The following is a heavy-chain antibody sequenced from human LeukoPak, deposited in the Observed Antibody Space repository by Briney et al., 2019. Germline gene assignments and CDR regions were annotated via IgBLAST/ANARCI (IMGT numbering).Heavy chain of an antibody. V-gene: IGHV3-23*01. CDR3: AKEGSPYYDFWSGYYLYYFDY. CDR2: ISGSGGST. CDR1: GFTFSSYA. Sequence: PGGSLRLSCAASGFTFSSYAMSWVRQAPGKGLEWVSAISGSGGSTCYADSVKGRFTISRDNSKNTLYLQMNSLRAEDTAVYYCAKEGSPYYDFWSGYYLYYFDYWGQGTLVTVSS. J-gene: IGHJ4*02. D-gene: IGHD3-3*01.